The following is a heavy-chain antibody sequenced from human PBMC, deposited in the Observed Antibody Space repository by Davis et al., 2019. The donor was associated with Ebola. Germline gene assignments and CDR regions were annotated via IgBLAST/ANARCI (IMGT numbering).Heavy chain of an antibody. V-gene: IGHV4-4*08. CDR1: GGSMSGYY. J-gene: IGHJ6*02. Sequence: MPSETLSLTCSVSGGSMSGYYWTWIRQPPGKGLEWIGYIYSSGRTDYNPSLKSRVTISVDTSKNQFSLKLSSVTAADTAVYYCATYRHDYYYYGMDVWGQGTTVTVSS. D-gene: IGHD4-11*01. CDR2: IYSSGRT. CDR3: ATYRHDYYYYGMDV.